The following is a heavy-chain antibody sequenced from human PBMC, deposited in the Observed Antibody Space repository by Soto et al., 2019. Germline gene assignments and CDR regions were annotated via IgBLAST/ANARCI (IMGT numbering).Heavy chain of an antibody. CDR3: VKHCRPTVTRNLFAY. J-gene: IGHJ4*02. Sequence: GGSLRLSCAASGFTFSSYAMSWVRQAPGKGLEWVSAISGSGGSTYYADSVKGRFTISRDNSKNTLYLQMNSLRAEDTAVYYSVKHCRPTVTRNLFAYRSRGTLVTVSS. CDR2: ISGSGGST. V-gene: IGHV3-23*01. CDR1: GFTFSSYA. D-gene: IGHD4-17*01.